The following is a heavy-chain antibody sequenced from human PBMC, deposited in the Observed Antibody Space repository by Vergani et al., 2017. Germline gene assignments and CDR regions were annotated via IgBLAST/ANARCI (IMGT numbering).Heavy chain of an antibody. CDR3: ARDVRDYVWGSYRYRDDY. CDR1: GFTFSSYS. D-gene: IGHD3-16*02. V-gene: IGHV3-48*02. Sequence: EVQLVESGGGLVQPGGSLRLSCAASGFTFSSYSMNWVRQAPGKGLEWVSYISSSSSTIYYADSVKGRFTISRDNAKNSLYLQMNSLRDEDTAVYYWARDVRDYVWGSYRYRDDYWGQGTLVTVSS. J-gene: IGHJ4*02. CDR2: ISSSSSTI.